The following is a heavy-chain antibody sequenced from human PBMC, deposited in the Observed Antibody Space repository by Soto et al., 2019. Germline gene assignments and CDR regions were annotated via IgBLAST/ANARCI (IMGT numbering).Heavy chain of an antibody. V-gene: IGHV4-38-2*02. CDR3: ARDPSNTSGNRIWFDP. J-gene: IGHJ5*02. CDR1: GDSIRGGYH. Sequence: PEETLSLTCAVSGDSIRGGYHWAWIRQPPGKGLEWVASIYHTGTTYYNPSLTSRVTISVDTSKNQFSLKLTSVTAADSAVYYCARDPSNTSGNRIWFDPWGQGTLVTVSS. CDR2: IYHTGTT. D-gene: IGHD1-26*01.